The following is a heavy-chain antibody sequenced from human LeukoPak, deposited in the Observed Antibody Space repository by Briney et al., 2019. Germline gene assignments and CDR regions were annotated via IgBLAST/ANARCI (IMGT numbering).Heavy chain of an antibody. V-gene: IGHV1-3*01. CDR1: GYTFTSYA. J-gene: IGHJ4*02. CDR3: ARVSMVRGDHFDY. CDR2: INAGNGNA. Sequence: ASVKVSCTASGYTFTSYAMHWVRQAPGQRLEWMGWINAGNGNAKYSQKFQGRVTITRDTSASTAYMELSSLRSEDTAVYYCARVSMVRGDHFDYWGQGTLVTVSS. D-gene: IGHD3-10*01.